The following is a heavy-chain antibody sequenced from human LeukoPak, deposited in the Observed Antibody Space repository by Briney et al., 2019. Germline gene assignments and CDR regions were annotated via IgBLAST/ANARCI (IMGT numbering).Heavy chain of an antibody. V-gene: IGHV3-48*04. CDR1: GFTFSSYS. CDR3: ARDHRTTRFVFRVFGWLDP. Sequence: GGSLRLSCAASGFTFSSYSMNWVRQAPGKGLEWVSYISSSSSTIYYADSVKGRFTISRDNAKNSLYLQMNSLRAEDTAVYYCARDHRTTRFVFRVFGWLDPWGQGTLVTVSS. J-gene: IGHJ5*02. D-gene: IGHD1-14*01. CDR2: ISSSSSTI.